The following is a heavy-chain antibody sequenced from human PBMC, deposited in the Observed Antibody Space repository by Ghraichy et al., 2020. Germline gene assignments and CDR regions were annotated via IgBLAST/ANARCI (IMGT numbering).Heavy chain of an antibody. Sequence: GGSLRLSCTASGFTFGDYAMSWVRQAPGKGLEWVGFIRSKAYGGTTEYAASVKGRFTISRDDSKSIAYLQMNSLKTEDTAVYYCTRLLDWIAAAGPYWYFDLWGRGTLVTVSS. CDR2: IRSKAYGGTT. V-gene: IGHV3-49*04. CDR1: GFTFGDYA. D-gene: IGHD6-13*01. CDR3: TRLLDWIAAAGPYWYFDL. J-gene: IGHJ2*01.